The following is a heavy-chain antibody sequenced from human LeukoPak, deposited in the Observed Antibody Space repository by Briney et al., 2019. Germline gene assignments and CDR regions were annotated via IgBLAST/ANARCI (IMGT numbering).Heavy chain of an antibody. J-gene: IGHJ4*02. CDR2: ISSSSNYI. CDR1: AFTFSGYT. D-gene: IGHD4-17*01. V-gene: IGHV3-21*01. CDR3: VRTTVTYFDY. Sequence: GESLRLSCAASAFTFSGYTMNWVRQAPGKGLEWVSSISSSSNYIYYADSVKGRFTISRDNAENSLYLQMNSLRAEDTAVYFCVRTTVTYFDYWGQGILVTVSS.